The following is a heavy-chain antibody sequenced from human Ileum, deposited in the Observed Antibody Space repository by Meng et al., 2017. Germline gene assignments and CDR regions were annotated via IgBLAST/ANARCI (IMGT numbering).Heavy chain of an antibody. V-gene: IGHV4-4*02. CDR3: ARHGGYYQDF. J-gene: IGHJ4*02. Sequence: QVQLQGSGPGLVKVSETLSLTCSVSGASMSVVSYWSWVRQSPGKGLEWIGQIDHLGIAYYKPSLKSRVTMSIDQSKSQFSLRLTSVSAADTAVYYCARHGGYYQDFWGQGTLVTVSS. CDR1: GASMSVVSY. CDR2: IDHLGIA. D-gene: IGHD4-23*01.